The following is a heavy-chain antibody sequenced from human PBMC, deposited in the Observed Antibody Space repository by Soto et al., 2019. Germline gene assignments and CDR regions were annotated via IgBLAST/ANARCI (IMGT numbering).Heavy chain of an antibody. CDR1: GGTFSSYA. Sequence: ASVKVSCKASGGTFSSYAISWVRQAPGQGLEWMGWISAYNGNTNYAQKLQGRVTMTTDTSTSTAYMELRSLRSDDTAVYYCARSDPMVRGVIYYYGMDVWGQGTTVTVS. CDR3: ARSDPMVRGVIYYYGMDV. CDR2: ISAYNGNT. J-gene: IGHJ6*02. V-gene: IGHV1-18*01. D-gene: IGHD3-10*01.